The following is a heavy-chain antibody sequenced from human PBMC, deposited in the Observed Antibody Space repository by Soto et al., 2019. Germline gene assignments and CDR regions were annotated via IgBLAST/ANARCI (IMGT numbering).Heavy chain of an antibody. CDR2: IWYDGSNK. CDR3: ARDFAFTVTTFTVRYYGMDV. Sequence: QVQLVESGGGVVQPGRSLRLSCAASGFTFSSYGMHWVRQAPGKGLEWVAVIWYDGSNKYYADSVKGRFTISRDNSKNTLYLQMNSLRAEDTAVYYCARDFAFTVTTFTVRYYGMDVWGQGTTVTVSS. J-gene: IGHJ6*02. D-gene: IGHD4-17*01. V-gene: IGHV3-33*01. CDR1: GFTFSSYG.